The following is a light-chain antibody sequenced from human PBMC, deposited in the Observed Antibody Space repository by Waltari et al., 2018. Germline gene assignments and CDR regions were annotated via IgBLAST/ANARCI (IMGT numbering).Light chain of an antibody. CDR3: QTRGHVTWV. V-gene: IGLV4-69*01. J-gene: IGLJ3*02. CDR2: VNSDGSH. CDR1: SGHSSNI. Sequence: QLVLTQSPSASASLGASVKLTCTLSSGHSSNIVAWHQQQPEKGPRYLMKVNSDGSHSKGDDIPCRFSVSISGAWGYLSISSLQSEDGADYYCQTRGHVTWVFGGGTKLTVL.